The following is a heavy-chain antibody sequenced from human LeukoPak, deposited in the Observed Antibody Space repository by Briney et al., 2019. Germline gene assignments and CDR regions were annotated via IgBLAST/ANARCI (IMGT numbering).Heavy chain of an antibody. J-gene: IGHJ3*02. CDR1: GYSFTSYW. CDR2: IYPGDSDT. V-gene: IGHV5-51*01. CDR3: SGFYGGNLLDAFDI. D-gene: IGHD4-23*01. Sequence: GESLTISCKGSGYSFTSYWIGWVRQMPGKGLGWMGIIYPGDSDTRYSPSFQGQVTISADKSISTAYLQWSSLKASDSAMYGCSGFYGGNLLDAFDIWGQGTMVTVSS.